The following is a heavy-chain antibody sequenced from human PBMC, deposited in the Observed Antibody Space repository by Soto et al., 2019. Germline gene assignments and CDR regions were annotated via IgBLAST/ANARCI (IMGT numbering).Heavy chain of an antibody. J-gene: IGHJ1*01. D-gene: IGHD4-17*01. V-gene: IGHV1-18*01. CDR2: ISAYNGNT. CDR1: GYTFTSYG. Sequence: SVKVSCKASGYTFTSYGISWVRQAPGQGLEWMGWISAYNGNTNYAQKLQGRVTMTTDTSTSTAYMELRSLRSDDTAVYYCARDVSTVTEEYFQHWGQGTLVTVSS. CDR3: ARDVSTVTEEYFQH.